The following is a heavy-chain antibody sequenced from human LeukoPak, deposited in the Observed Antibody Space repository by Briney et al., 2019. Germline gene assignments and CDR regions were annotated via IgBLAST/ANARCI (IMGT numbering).Heavy chain of an antibody. CDR2: VSNSGGNT. CDR1: GFTFNNYV. J-gene: IGHJ4*02. V-gene: IGHV3-23*01. CDR3: AREGHYSYGPDY. Sequence: PGGSLRLSCTASGFTFNNYVMTWVRQAPGKGLEWVSSVSNSGGNTYYADSVKGRFTISRDDSKNTVYLQMNSLRAEDTAVYYCAREGHYSYGPDYWGQGTLVTVSS. D-gene: IGHD5-18*01.